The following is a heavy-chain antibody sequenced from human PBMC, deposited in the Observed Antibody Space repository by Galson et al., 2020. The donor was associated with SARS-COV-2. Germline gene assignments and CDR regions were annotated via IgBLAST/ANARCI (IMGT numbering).Heavy chain of an antibody. D-gene: IGHD6-19*01. CDR1: GGSISSSNW. Sequence: SETLSLTCAVSGGSISSSNWWSWVSQPPGKGLEWIGEIYHSGSTNYNTSLKSRVTISVDKSKNQFSLKLSSVTAADTAVYYCARVSLQWLVLVLDYWGQGTLVTVSS. CDR3: ARVSLQWLVLVLDY. J-gene: IGHJ4*02. V-gene: IGHV4-4*02. CDR2: IYHSGST.